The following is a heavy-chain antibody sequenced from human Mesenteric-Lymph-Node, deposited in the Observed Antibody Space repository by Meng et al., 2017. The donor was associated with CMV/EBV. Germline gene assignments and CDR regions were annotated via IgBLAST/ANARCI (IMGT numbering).Heavy chain of an antibody. J-gene: IGHJ6*02. Sequence: GESLKISCAASGFSFGMSTMNWVRQAPGKGLEWVSSISSSSAFVYYADSVRGRFTISRDSAGNSLSLQMNSLKDEDTAVYYCARDLSPTDYYYGMDVWGQGTTVTVSS. V-gene: IGHV3-21*01. CDR2: ISSSSAFV. CDR3: ARDLSPTDYYYGMDV. CDR1: GFSFGMST.